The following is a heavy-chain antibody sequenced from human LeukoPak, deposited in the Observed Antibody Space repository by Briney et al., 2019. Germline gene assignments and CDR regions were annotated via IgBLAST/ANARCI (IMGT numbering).Heavy chain of an antibody. J-gene: IGHJ6*03. CDR3: ARDLGVRYDSSGYPVYYYYMDV. D-gene: IGHD3-22*01. CDR1: GGTFSSYA. CDR2: IIPIFGTA. V-gene: IGHV1-69*06. Sequence: ASVKVSCKASGGTFSSYAISWVRQAPGQGLEWMGGIIPIFGTANYAQKFQGRVTITADKSTSTAYMELSSLRSEDTAVYYCARDLGVRYDSSGYPVYYYYMDVWGKGTTVTVSS.